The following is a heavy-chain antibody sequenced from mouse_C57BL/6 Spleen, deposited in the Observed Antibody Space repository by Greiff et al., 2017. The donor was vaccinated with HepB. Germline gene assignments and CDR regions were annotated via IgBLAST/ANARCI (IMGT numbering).Heavy chain of an antibody. CDR2: IYPGGGYT. CDR1: GYTFTNYW. D-gene: IGHD2-2*01. V-gene: IGHV1-63*01. CDR3: ARGGPMVTTPTGGFAY. J-gene: IGHJ3*01. Sequence: QVQLQQSGAELVRPGTSVKMSCKASGYTFTNYWIGWAKQRPGHGLEWIGDIYPGGGYTNYNEKFKGKATLTADKSSSTAYMQFSSLASEDSAIYYCARGGPMVTTPTGGFAYWGQGTLVTVSA.